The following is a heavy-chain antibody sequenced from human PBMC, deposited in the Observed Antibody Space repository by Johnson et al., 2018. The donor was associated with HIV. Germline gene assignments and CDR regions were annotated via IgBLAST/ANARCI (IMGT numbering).Heavy chain of an antibody. V-gene: IGHV3-13*01. CDR1: GFTFSNYD. CDR3: AREGRMDYGAPRAAFDI. Sequence: VQLVESGGGLVQPGGSLRLSCAASGFTFSNYDMHWVRQATGKGLEWVSAIGTAGDTYYPGSVKGRFTISRDNSKTTVYLQMNSLRAEDTALYYCAREGRMDYGAPRAAFDIWGQGTMVTVSS. CDR2: IGTAGDT. J-gene: IGHJ3*02. D-gene: IGHD4-17*01.